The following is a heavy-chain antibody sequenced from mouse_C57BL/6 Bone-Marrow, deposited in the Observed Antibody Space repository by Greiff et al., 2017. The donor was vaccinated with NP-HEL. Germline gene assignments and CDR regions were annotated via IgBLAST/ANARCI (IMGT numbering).Heavy chain of an antibody. CDR2: IYPRSGNT. Sequence: QVQLQQSGAELARPGASVKLSCKASGYTFTSYGISWVKQRTGQGLEWIGEIYPRSGNTYYNEKFKGKATLTADKSSSTAYMELRSLTSEDSAVYFCARGIHYDSDYWGQGTTLTVPS. CDR1: GYTFTSYG. J-gene: IGHJ2*01. D-gene: IGHD2-4*01. CDR3: ARGIHYDSDY. V-gene: IGHV1-81*01.